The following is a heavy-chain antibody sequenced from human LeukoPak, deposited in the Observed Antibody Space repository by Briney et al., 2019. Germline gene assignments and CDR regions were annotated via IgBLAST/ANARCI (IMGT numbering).Heavy chain of an antibody. CDR1: GFSVTRTY. D-gene: IGHD3-10*01. CDR2: IYSDGTT. J-gene: IGHJ4*02. Sequence: GGSLRLSCFVSGFSVTRTYMSWVRQTPGKGLEWVSVIYSDGTTHYADSVKGRFSISRDNSKNTLYLQMNSLRAEDTAVYYCARAGITMVRGVINPFFDYWGQGTLVTVSS. V-gene: IGHV3-66*01. CDR3: ARAGITMVRGVINPFFDY.